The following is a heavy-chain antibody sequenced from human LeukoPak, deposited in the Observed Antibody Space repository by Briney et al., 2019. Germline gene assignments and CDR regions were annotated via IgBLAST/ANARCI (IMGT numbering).Heavy chain of an antibody. CDR3: AKRPLSGYYSYDAFDI. V-gene: IGHV3-30*18. Sequence: GGFLRLSCAASGFTFSSYGMHWVRQTPGKGLEWVALVSFDGSNKYYADSVMGRFTISRDNSKNTLYLQMNSLRAEDTAVYYCAKRPLSGYYSYDAFDIWGQGTMVTVSS. CDR2: VSFDGSNK. D-gene: IGHD3-22*01. CDR1: GFTFSSYG. J-gene: IGHJ3*02.